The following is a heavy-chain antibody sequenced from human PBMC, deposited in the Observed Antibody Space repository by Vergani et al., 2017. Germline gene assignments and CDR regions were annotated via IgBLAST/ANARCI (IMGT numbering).Heavy chain of an antibody. Sequence: EVQLVQSGAEVKKPGESLKISCKGSGYSFTSYWIGWVRQMPGKGLEWMGIIYPGDSDTRYSPSFQGQVTISADKSISTAYLQWSSLKASDTAMYYCARHRRHYYXSSGLHRQYYYYYGMDVWGQGTTVTVSS. J-gene: IGHJ6*02. CDR1: GYSFTSYW. V-gene: IGHV5-51*01. CDR2: IYPGDSDT. D-gene: IGHD3-22*01. CDR3: ARHRRHYYXSSGLHRQYYYYYGMDV.